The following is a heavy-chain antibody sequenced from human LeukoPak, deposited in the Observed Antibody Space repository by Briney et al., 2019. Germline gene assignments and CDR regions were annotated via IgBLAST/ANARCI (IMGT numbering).Heavy chain of an antibody. CDR1: GFTFTSYW. Sequence: GGSLRLSCTASGFTFTSYWMEWVRQAPGKGLEGVANIYQDGSVKNYVGSVKGRFIISRDNTKNSLYLQINSLRAEDTAVYYCARNFGYQQFDSRGQGTLVIVSS. D-gene: IGHD3-16*01. V-gene: IGHV3-7*01. CDR2: IYQDGSVK. CDR3: ARNFGYQQFDS. J-gene: IGHJ4*02.